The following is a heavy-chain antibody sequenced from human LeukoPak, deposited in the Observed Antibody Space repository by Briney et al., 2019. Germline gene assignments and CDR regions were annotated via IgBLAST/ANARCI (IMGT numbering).Heavy chain of an antibody. CDR1: GFTVSSNY. D-gene: IGHD6-13*01. Sequence: GGSLRLSCAASGFTVSSNYMSWVRQAPGKGLEWASVIYSGGSTYYADSVKGRFTISRDNSKNTLYLQMNSLRAEDTAVYYCASIAAAGTENYYYYYGMDVWGKGTTVTVSS. V-gene: IGHV3-53*01. CDR2: IYSGGST. J-gene: IGHJ6*04. CDR3: ASIAAAGTENYYYYYGMDV.